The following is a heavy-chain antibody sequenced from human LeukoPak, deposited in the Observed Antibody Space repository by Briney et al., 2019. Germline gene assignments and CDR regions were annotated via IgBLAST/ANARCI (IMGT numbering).Heavy chain of an antibody. V-gene: IGHV1-8*02. D-gene: IGHD4-17*01. CDR1: GGTFSSYA. Sequence: GASVKVSCKASGGTFSSYAISWVRQATGQGLEWMGWMNPNSGNTGYAQKFQGRVTMTRNTSISTAYMELSSLRSEDTAVYYCAREYGDYYYYYGMDVWGQGTTVTVSS. CDR2: MNPNSGNT. J-gene: IGHJ6*02. CDR3: AREYGDYYYYYGMDV.